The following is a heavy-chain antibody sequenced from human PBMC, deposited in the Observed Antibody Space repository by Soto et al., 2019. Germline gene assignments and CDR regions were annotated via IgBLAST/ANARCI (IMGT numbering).Heavy chain of an antibody. CDR1: GGTFSSYT. Sequence: SVKVSCKASGGTFSSYTISWVRQAPGQGLEWMGRIIPILGIANYAQKFQGRVTITADKSTSTAYMELSSLRSEDTAVYYCARVLGIQLWLTASFDYWGQGTLVTVSS. D-gene: IGHD5-18*01. CDR3: ARVLGIQLWLTASFDY. V-gene: IGHV1-69*02. J-gene: IGHJ4*02. CDR2: IIPILGIA.